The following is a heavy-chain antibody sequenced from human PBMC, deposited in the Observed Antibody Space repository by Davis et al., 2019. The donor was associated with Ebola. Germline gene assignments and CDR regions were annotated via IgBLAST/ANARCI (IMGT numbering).Heavy chain of an antibody. J-gene: IGHJ6*02. CDR1: GGSFSGYY. CDR3: ARDGVLAPYYYYYGMDV. D-gene: IGHD4-17*01. Sequence: PSETLSLTCAVYGGSFSGYYWSWIRQPPGKGLEWIGEINHSGSTNYNPSLKSRVTISVDTSKNQFSLKLSSVTAADTAVYYCARDGVLAPYYYYYGMDVWGQGTTVTVSS. CDR2: INHSGST. V-gene: IGHV4-34*01.